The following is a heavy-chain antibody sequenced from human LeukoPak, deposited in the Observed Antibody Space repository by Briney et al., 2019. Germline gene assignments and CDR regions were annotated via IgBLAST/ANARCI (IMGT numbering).Heavy chain of an antibody. D-gene: IGHD6-19*01. CDR3: ARVRIAVAGIDP. J-gene: IGHJ5*02. CDR2: IYYSGST. V-gene: IGHV4-39*07. CDR1: GGSISSSSYY. Sequence: PSETLSLTFTVSGGSISSSSYYWGWIRQPPGKGLEWIGSIYYSGSTYYNSSLKSRVTISVDTSKKQFSLKLSSVTAADTAVYYCARVRIAVAGIDPWGQGTLVTVSS.